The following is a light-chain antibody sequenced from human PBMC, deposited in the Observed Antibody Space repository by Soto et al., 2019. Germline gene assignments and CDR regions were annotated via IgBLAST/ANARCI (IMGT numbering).Light chain of an antibody. CDR3: PTWDDILNGFYV. CDR2: RNN. J-gene: IGLJ1*01. V-gene: IGLV1-47*01. Sequence: QSVLTQPPSASGTPGQGVTISCSGSTSNIGSNYVYWYQQLPGTAPKLLIYRNNQRPSGVPDRFSGSKSGTSASLAISGLRSDDEADYFCPTWDDILNGFYVFGTGTKVTVL. CDR1: TSNIGSNY.